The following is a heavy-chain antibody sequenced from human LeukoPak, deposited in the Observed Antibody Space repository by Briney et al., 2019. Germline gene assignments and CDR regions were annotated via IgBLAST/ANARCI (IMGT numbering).Heavy chain of an antibody. CDR3: ARGLGTNYGGYCTGGSCPVY. J-gene: IGHJ4*02. D-gene: IGHD2-15*01. Sequence: GGSLRLSCAASGFTFSDYSMNWVRQAPGKGLEWVSVIYTGGSTYSADSVKGRFTISRDYSENTVYLQMNSLRVEDTAVYYCARGLGTNYGGYCTGGSCPVYWGQGTLVTVSS. V-gene: IGHV3-66*01. CDR2: IYTGGST. CDR1: GFTFSDYS.